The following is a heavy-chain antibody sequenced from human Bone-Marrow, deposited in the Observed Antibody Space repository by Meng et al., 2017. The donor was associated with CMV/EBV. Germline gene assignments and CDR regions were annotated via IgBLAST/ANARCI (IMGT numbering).Heavy chain of an antibody. CDR2: IYYSGST. CDR3: ARNTLYYDFWSGYYDYYGMDV. CDR1: GGSISSYY. Sequence: SETLSLTCTVSGGSISSYYWSWIRQPPGKGLEWIGYIYYSGSTNYNPSLKSRVTISVDTSKNQFSLKLSSVTAADTAVYYCARNTLYYDFWSGYYDYYGMDVWGQGTTVTVYS. D-gene: IGHD3-3*01. J-gene: IGHJ6*01. V-gene: IGHV4-59*01.